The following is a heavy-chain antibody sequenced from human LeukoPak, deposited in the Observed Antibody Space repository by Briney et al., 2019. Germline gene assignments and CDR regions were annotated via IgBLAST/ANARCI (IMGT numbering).Heavy chain of an antibody. CDR1: GFSFSNAW. Sequence: GGSLKLSWAASGFSFSNAWMSWVGQPPGKGREGVGRIKSKTDGGTTDYAAPVKGRFTISRDDSKNTLYLQMNSLKTEDTAVYYCTNSLWFGELLFDYWGQGTLVTVSS. CDR2: IKSKTDGGTT. D-gene: IGHD3-10*01. V-gene: IGHV3-15*01. J-gene: IGHJ4*02. CDR3: TNSLWFGELLFDY.